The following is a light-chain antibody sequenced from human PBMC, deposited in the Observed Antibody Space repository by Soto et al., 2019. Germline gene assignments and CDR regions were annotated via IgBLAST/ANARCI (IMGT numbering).Light chain of an antibody. J-gene: IGLJ3*02. V-gene: IGLV1-51*01. CDR1: SSNVGDNF. CDR3: ATWDGSLSVVV. Sequence: QSVLTQPPSVSAALGQRVTISCSGNSSNVGDNFVSWYQQPPEAAPKLLIYDNHKRPSGIPDRFSGSKSGTSATLGITGLQTGDEADYYCATWDGSLSVVVFGGGTKLTVL. CDR2: DNH.